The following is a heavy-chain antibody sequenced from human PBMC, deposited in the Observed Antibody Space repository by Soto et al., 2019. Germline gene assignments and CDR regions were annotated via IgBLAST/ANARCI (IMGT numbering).Heavy chain of an antibody. Sequence: PSETLSLTCTVSGGSIYRSGYYWGWIRQPPGRGLEWIGNIDYNGVTYSNPSLKSRVTISRDTSKNQFSLKLSSVTAADTAVYYCAREACSATSCYHDWGQGTTVTVSS. CDR2: IDYNGVT. V-gene: IGHV4-39*02. J-gene: IGHJ6*02. D-gene: IGHD2-2*01. CDR1: GGSIYRSGYY. CDR3: AREACSATSCYHD.